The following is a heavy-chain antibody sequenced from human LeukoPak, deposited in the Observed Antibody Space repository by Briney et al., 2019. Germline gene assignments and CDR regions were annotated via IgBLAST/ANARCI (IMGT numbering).Heavy chain of an antibody. D-gene: IGHD6-19*01. V-gene: IGHV5-51*01. CDR2: IYPGDSDT. Sequence: GESLKISCKGSGYSFTSYWIGWVRQMPGKGLEWMGSIYPGDSDTRYSPSFQGQVTISADKSISTAYLQWSSLKASDTAMYYCARQKIAVAGTSYYYYGMDVWGQGTTVTVSS. CDR1: GYSFTSYW. J-gene: IGHJ6*02. CDR3: ARQKIAVAGTSYYYYGMDV.